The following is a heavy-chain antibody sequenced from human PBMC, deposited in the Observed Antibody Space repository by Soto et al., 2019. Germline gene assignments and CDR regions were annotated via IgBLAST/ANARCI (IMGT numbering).Heavy chain of an antibody. CDR3: AGNIAAAGRRYYGMDV. D-gene: IGHD6-13*01. V-gene: IGHV4-4*07. CDR2: VYTSETT. Sequence: QVQLQESGPGLVKPSETLSSTSPVSGGPLRGYTWSWIRQPPGKAWGGIGRVYTSETTYYNPSLKSRVTMSLDTSKNQFSLNLYSLTAADTAVYYCAGNIAAAGRRYYGMDVWGQGTTVTVSS. CDR1: GGPLRGYT. J-gene: IGHJ6*02.